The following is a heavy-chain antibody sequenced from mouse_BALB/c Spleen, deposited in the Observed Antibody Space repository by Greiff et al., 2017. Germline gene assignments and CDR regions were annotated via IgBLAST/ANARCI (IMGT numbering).Heavy chain of an antibody. CDR2: ISSGGSYT. CDR3: TRDLFAY. J-gene: IGHJ3*01. V-gene: IGHV5-6-4*01. CDR1: GFTFSSYT. Sequence: EVLFVESGGGLVKPGGSLKLSCAASGFTFSSYTMSWVRQTPEKRLEWVATISSGGSYTYYPDSVKGRFTISRDNAKNTLYLQMSSLKSEDTAMYYCTRDLFAYWGQGTLVTVSA.